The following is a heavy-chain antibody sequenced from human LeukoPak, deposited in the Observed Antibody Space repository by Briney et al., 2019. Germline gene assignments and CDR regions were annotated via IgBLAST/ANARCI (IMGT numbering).Heavy chain of an antibody. CDR2: ISGSGGST. CDR1: GFTFSNYG. D-gene: IGHD3-3*01. CDR3: ANTKYDFWSDTDC. V-gene: IGHV3-23*01. J-gene: IGHJ4*02. Sequence: GGSLRLSCAASGFTFSNYGMSWLRQAPGKGLEWVSDISGSGGSTYYADSVKGRFTISRDNSKNTLYLQMNSLRAEDTAVYYCANTKYDFWSDTDCWGQGTLVTVSS.